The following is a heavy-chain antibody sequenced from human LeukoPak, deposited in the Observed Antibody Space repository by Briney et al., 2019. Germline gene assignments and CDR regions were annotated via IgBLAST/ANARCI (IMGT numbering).Heavy chain of an antibody. CDR1: GGSISSSGYY. D-gene: IGHD2-2*01. CDR3: ARHLYCSSTSCYAGGLWFDP. Sequence: PSETLSLTCTVSGGSISSSGYYWGWLRQPPGKGLEWIVSIYYSGSTYYHPSLKSRVTISVDTSKKQFSLKLSSVTAADTAVYHCARHLYCSSTSCYAGGLWFDPWGQGTLVTVSS. V-gene: IGHV4-39*01. CDR2: IYYSGST. J-gene: IGHJ5*02.